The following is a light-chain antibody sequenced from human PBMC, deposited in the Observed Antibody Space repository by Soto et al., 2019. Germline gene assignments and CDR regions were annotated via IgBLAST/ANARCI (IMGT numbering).Light chain of an antibody. CDR1: SSEVGYYNL. CDR3: CSYAGSSTYV. V-gene: IGLV2-23*02. Sequence: QSALTQPASVSGSPGQSITISCTGTSSEVGYYNLVSWYQHHPGKAPKLIIYEVNKRPSGVSNRFSGSKSGNTASLTISGLQDEDEADYHCCSYAGSSTYVFGTGTKLTVL. J-gene: IGLJ1*01. CDR2: EVN.